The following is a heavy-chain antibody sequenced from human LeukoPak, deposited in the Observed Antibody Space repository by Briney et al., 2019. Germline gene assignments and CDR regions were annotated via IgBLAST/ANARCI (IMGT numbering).Heavy chain of an antibody. Sequence: GSLRLSCAASGFTFSSYAMSWVRQAPGKGLEWVSAISGSGGSTYYADSVKGRFTISRGNSKNTLYLQMNSLRAEDTAVYYCAKDRLLWFGESPFDYWGQGTLVTVSS. J-gene: IGHJ4*02. CDR2: ISGSGGST. CDR3: AKDRLLWFGESPFDY. V-gene: IGHV3-23*01. D-gene: IGHD3-10*01. CDR1: GFTFSSYA.